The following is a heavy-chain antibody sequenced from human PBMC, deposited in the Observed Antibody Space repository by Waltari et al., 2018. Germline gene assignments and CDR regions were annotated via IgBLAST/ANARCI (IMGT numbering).Heavy chain of an antibody. CDR1: GFTFSIHA. Sequence: EVQLLQSGGGLVQPGGSLRLSCEASGFTFSIHAMTWVRQAPGKGLELVSIISGNSADIYYADSVKGRFTISRDNSRNTLYLQMNSVRAEDTAVYYCAKDRGYEFPYYSDCWGQGTLVTVSS. J-gene: IGHJ4*02. CDR2: ISGNSADI. V-gene: IGHV3-23*01. CDR3: AKDRGYEFPYYSDC. D-gene: IGHD6-13*01.